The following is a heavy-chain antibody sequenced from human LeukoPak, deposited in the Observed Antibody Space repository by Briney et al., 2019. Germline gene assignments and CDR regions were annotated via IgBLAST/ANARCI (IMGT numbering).Heavy chain of an antibody. Sequence: GASVNVSCKASVYTFTSYYIVWVRQAPGQGLEWMGRIDPSGGSTSYTQKFQGRVTMTRGTSTSTVYMELSSLRSEDTAVYYCARNSGSGFDYGGQGTLVTVSS. CDR2: IDPSGGST. V-gene: IGHV1-46*01. J-gene: IGHJ4*02. CDR3: ARNSGSGFDY. CDR1: VYTFTSYY. D-gene: IGHD2-15*01.